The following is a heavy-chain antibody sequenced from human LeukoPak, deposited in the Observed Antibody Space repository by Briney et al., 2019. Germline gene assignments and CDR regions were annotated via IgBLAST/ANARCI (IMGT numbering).Heavy chain of an antibody. CDR3: AKGDVLLWFGELT. D-gene: IGHD3-10*01. Sequence: PGGSLRLSCAAPGFTFSSYAMSWVRQAPGKGLEWVSAISGSGGSTYYADSVKGRFTISRDNSKNTLYLQMNSLRAEDTAVYYCAKGDVLLWFGELTWGQGTLVTVSS. CDR2: ISGSGGST. J-gene: IGHJ4*02. CDR1: GFTFSSYA. V-gene: IGHV3-23*01.